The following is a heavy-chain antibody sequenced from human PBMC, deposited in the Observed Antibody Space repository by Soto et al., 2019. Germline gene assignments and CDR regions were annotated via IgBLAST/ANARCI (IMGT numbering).Heavy chain of an antibody. J-gene: IGHJ4*02. D-gene: IGHD6-13*01. V-gene: IGHV3-23*01. CDR1: GFTFSSYA. CDR3: SRRSSSWYFDY. CDR2: IIGSDGST. Sequence: EVQLLESGGGLVQPGGSLRLSCAASGFTFSSYAMNWVRQAPGKGLEWVSVIIGSDGSTYYADSVKGRFTISRDNSKNTLNLQMNSLRAEDTVVYYCSRRSSSWYFDYWGQGTLVTVSS.